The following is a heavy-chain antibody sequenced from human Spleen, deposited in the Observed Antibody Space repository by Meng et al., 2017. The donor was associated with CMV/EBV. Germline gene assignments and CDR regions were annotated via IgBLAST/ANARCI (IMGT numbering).Heavy chain of an antibody. J-gene: IGHJ6*02. Sequence: YYWSWIRQPPGRGLEWVGLIHYSGITNYNPSLKSRVTISVDTSNHQFSLKLTSVTAADTAIYYCARSLYCGGDCYSSRHYYYGLDVWGQGTTVTVSS. CDR1: YY. V-gene: IGHV4-59*01. CDR3: ARSLYCGGDCYSSRHYYYGLDV. CDR2: IHYSGIT. D-gene: IGHD2-21*01.